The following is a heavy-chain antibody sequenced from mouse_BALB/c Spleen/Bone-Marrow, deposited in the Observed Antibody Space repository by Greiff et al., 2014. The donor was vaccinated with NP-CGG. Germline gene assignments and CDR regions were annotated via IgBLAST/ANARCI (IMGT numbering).Heavy chain of an antibody. V-gene: IGHV5-4*02. CDR3: ARGPHDDDMDY. D-gene: IGHD2-3*01. CDR1: GFTFSDYY. CDR2: ISDGGSYT. J-gene: IGHJ4*01. Sequence: EVMLVESGGGLVKPGESLKLSCAASGFTFSDYYMYWVRQTPEKRLEWVATISDGGSYTYYPDSVKGRFTISRDNVKNNLYLQMSSLKSEDTAMYYCARGPHDDDMDYWGQGTSVTVSS.